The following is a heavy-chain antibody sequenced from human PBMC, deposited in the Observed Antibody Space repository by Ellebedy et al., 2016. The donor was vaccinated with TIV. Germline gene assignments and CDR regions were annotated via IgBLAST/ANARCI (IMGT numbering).Heavy chain of an antibody. CDR3: AKDVLEYSSSWYY. D-gene: IGHD6-13*01. CDR2: ISSSSSTI. CDR1: GFTFSSYS. Sequence: GESLKISXAASGFTFSSYSMNWVRQAPGKGLEWVSYISSSSSTIYYADSVKGRFTISRDNAKNSLYLQMNSLRAEDTAVYYCAKDVLEYSSSWYYWGQGTLVTVSS. V-gene: IGHV3-48*01. J-gene: IGHJ4*02.